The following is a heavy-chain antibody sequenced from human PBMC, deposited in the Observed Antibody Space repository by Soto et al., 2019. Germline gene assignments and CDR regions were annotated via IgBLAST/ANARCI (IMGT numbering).Heavy chain of an antibody. CDR3: AARVVLTPVVASDY. J-gene: IGHJ4*02. CDR2: IMPIFGTS. Sequence: QVQLMQSGVQVKKPESSVKVSCVASGGTFGTYGISWVRQAPGQGLEWMGGIMPIFGTSNYAHKFQGRVSMTADTSRSTAYMELSSLRSDDTAVYYCAARVVLTPVVASDYWGQGSLVIVSS. V-gene: IGHV1-69*14. D-gene: IGHD2-21*02. CDR1: GGTFGTYG.